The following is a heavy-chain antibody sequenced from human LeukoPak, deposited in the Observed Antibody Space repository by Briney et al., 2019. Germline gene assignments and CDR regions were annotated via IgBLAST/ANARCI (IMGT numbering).Heavy chain of an antibody. CDR2: ISSRGSTL. J-gene: IGHJ6*04. Sequence: GGSLRLSCAASGFTFSSYEMNWVRQAPGKGLEWVSYISSRGSTLYYADSVKGRFIISRDNAKNSLYLQMNSLRAEDTAVYYCAELGITMIGGVWGKGTTVTISS. D-gene: IGHD3-10*02. V-gene: IGHV3-48*03. CDR3: AELGITMIGGV. CDR1: GFTFSSYE.